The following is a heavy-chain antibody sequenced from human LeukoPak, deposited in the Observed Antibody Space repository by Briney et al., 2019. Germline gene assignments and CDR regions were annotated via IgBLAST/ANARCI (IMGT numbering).Heavy chain of an antibody. D-gene: IGHD1-1*01. Sequence: GGSLRLSCAASGFTFSSYARSWVRQAPGKGLEWVSGISNSGSSTYYADPVKGRFTISRDISKDTLFLQMNSLRAEDTAVYYCAKCGYWNDALYYYGMDVWGQGTTVTVSS. CDR1: GFTFSSYA. CDR2: ISNSGSST. J-gene: IGHJ6*02. V-gene: IGHV3-23*01. CDR3: AKCGYWNDALYYYGMDV.